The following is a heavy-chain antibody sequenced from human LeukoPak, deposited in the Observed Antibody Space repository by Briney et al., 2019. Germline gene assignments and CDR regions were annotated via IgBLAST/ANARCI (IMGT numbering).Heavy chain of an antibody. V-gene: IGHV1-18*01. D-gene: IGHD3-10*01. CDR2: ISAYNGNT. J-gene: IGHJ4*02. CDR3: ARDRFGSGSYYTFDY. Sequence: GASVTVSCKASGYTFTSYGISWVRQAPGQGLEWMGWISAYNGNTNYAQKLQGRVTMTTDPSTSTAYMELRSPRSDDTAVYYCARDRFGSGSYYTFDYWGQGTLVTVPS. CDR1: GYTFTSYG.